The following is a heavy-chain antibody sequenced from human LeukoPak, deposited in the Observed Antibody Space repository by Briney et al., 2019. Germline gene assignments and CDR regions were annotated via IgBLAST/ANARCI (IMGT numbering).Heavy chain of an antibody. J-gene: IGHJ6*02. V-gene: IGHV3-23*01. Sequence: GGSLRLSCAASGFTFSTYAMSWVRQAPGKGLEWVSGISDSDSGTYYADSVKGRFTISRDNSKNTLCLQMNSLRAEDTAVYYCAKGYGYSSSWTSNYYFYGLDVWGQGTTVTVSS. CDR1: GFTFSTYA. D-gene: IGHD6-13*01. CDR3: AKGYGYSSSWTSNYYFYGLDV. CDR2: ISDSDSGT.